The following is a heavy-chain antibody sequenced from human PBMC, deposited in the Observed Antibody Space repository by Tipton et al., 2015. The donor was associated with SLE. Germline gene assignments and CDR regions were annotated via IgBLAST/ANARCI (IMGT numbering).Heavy chain of an antibody. D-gene: IGHD3-10*01. V-gene: IGHV1-18*01. Sequence: QLVQSGAEVKKPGASVKVSCKASGYTFTSYGISWVRQASGQGLEWMGWISAYNGNTNYARKLQGRVTMTTDTSTSTAYMELRSLRSAEPAVHYCARGPARVRYDYNWFDPWGQATLVTVSS. CDR1: GYTFTSYG. J-gene: IGHJ5*02. CDR3: ARGPARVRYDYNWFDP. CDR2: ISAYNGNT.